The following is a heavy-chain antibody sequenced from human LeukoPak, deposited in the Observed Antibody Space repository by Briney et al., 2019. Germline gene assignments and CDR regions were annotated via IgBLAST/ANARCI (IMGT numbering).Heavy chain of an antibody. V-gene: IGHV4-59*01. CDR3: ARQWGRLGFDY. CDR1: GGSISSYY. Sequence: SETLSLTCSVSGGSISSYYWNWIRQTPGKGLEWIGYIYYSGRTNYNPSLKSRVTISVDTSKNQFSLTLSSVTTADTAVYYCARQWGRLGFDYWGQGTLVTVSS. J-gene: IGHJ4*02. D-gene: IGHD2-8*01. CDR2: IYYSGRT.